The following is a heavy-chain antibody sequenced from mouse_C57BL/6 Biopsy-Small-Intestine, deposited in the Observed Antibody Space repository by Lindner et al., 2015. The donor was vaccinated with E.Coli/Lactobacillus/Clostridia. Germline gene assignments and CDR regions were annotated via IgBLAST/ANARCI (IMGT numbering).Heavy chain of an antibody. Sequence: VQLQESGAELVKPGASVKISCKASGYAFSSYWMNWVKQRPGKGLEWIGQIYPGDGDTNYNGKFKGKATLTADKSSSTAYMQLSSLTSEDSAVYFCAREDYGSIYWYFDLWGTGTTVTVSS. D-gene: IGHD1-1*01. CDR1: GYAFSSYW. J-gene: IGHJ1*03. CDR3: AREDYGSIYWYFDL. V-gene: IGHV1-80*01. CDR2: IYPGDGDT.